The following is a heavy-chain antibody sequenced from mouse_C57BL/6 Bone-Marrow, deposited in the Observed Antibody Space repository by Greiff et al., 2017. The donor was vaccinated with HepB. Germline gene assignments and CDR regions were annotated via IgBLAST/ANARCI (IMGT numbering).Heavy chain of an antibody. V-gene: IGHV1-82*01. Sequence: VKLMESGPELVKPGASVKISCKASGYAFSSSWMNWVKQRPGKGLEWIGRIYPGDGDTNYNGKFKGKATLTADKSSSTAYMQLSSLTSEDSAVYFCARRGAVVASLDVWGTGTTVTVSS. J-gene: IGHJ1*03. CDR2: IYPGDGDT. CDR3: ARRGAVVASLDV. CDR1: GYAFSSSW. D-gene: IGHD1-1*01.